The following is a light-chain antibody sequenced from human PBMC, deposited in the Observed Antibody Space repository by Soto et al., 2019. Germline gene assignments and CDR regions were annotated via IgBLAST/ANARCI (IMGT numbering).Light chain of an antibody. CDR2: DVS. CDR1: SSDVGSYNR. Sequence: QSALTQPASVSGTPGQSITISCTGTSSDVGSYNRVSWYQQSPGTAPKLMIYDVSNRPSGVPDRFSGSKSGNTASLTISGLQAEDEADYYCSSYTNSDTWVFGGGTKVTVL. V-gene: IGLV2-18*02. CDR3: SSYTNSDTWV. J-gene: IGLJ3*02.